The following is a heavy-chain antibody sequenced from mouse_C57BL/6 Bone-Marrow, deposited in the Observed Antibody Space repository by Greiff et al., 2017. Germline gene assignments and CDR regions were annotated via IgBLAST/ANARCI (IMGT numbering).Heavy chain of an antibody. CDR1: GFTFSSYA. J-gene: IGHJ3*01. CDR2: ISDGGSYT. CDR3: ARDRNYPFAY. V-gene: IGHV5-4*01. D-gene: IGHD2-5*01. Sequence: DVQLVESGGGLVKPGGSLKLSCAASGFTFSSYAMSWVRQTPEKRLEWVATISDGGSYTYYPDNVKGRFTISRDNAKNNLYLQMSHLKSEDTAMYYCARDRNYPFAYWGQGTLVTVSA.